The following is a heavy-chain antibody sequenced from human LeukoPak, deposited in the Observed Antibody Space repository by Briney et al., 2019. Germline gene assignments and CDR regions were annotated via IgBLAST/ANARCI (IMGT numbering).Heavy chain of an antibody. Sequence: GGSLRLSCAASGFTFSRYWMSWVRQAPGKGVEWVANIKQDGSEKYFVDSVKGRFTISRDNAKNSLYLQLSSLRAEDTAIYYCARVSITIFGVIRYYMDVWGKGTTVTVSS. CDR1: GFTFSRYW. J-gene: IGHJ6*03. CDR3: ARVSITIFGVIRYYMDV. CDR2: IKQDGSEK. V-gene: IGHV3-7*01. D-gene: IGHD3-3*01.